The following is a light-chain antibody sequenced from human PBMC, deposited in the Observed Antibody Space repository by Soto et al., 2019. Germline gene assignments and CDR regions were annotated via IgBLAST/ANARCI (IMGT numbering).Light chain of an antibody. CDR1: SSDVGAYTS. J-gene: IGLJ1*01. Sequence: QSVLTQPASVSGSPGQSITISCTGTSSDVGAYTSVSWYQHHPGKAPKVMIYEVNKRPSGISNRFSGSKSGTSATLDITGLQTGDEADYYCGTWDSSLSAGRVFGTGTKLTVL. V-gene: IGLV2-14*01. CDR2: EVN. CDR3: GTWDSSLSAGRV.